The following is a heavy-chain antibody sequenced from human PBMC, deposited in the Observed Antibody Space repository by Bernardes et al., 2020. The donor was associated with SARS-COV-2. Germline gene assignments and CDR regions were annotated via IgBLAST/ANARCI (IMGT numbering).Heavy chain of an antibody. J-gene: IGHJ4*02. CDR2: ISSSSSYI. CDR1: GFTFSSYS. D-gene: IGHD3-3*02. V-gene: IGHV3-21*01. Sequence: GGSLRLSCAASGFTFSSYSMNWVRQAPGKGLEWVSSISSSSSYIYYADSVKGRFTISRDNAKNSLYLQMNSLRAEDTAVYYCARDGISSPKYYFDYWGQGTLVTVSS. CDR3: ARDGISSPKYYFDY.